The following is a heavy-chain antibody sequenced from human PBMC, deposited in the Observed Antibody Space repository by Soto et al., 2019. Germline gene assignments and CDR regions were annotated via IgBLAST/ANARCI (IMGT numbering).Heavy chain of an antibody. J-gene: IGHJ5*01. D-gene: IGHD1-1*01. CDR3: ARVRQGCSANNCYFDP. V-gene: IGHV4-4*02. Sequence: KPSGTLSLTCTLSGGSVRAPDWWNWVRQSPDKGLEWIAEVHISGHSNYNPSLRSRVSVSIDSSKNQFYLNLNSVTAADTAIYYCARVRQGCSANNCYFDPWGQVTHVTFSS. CDR2: VHISGHS. CDR1: GGSVRAPDW.